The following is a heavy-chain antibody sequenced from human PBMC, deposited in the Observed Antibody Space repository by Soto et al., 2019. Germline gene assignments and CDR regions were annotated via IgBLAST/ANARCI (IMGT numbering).Heavy chain of an antibody. V-gene: IGHV3-74*01. CDR2: INSDGSST. CDR1: GFTFSSYW. CDR3: ARDLFRVKTDY. D-gene: IGHD3-10*01. J-gene: IGHJ4*02. Sequence: GGSLRLACAASGFTFSSYWVQWVRQAPGKGLVWVSRINSDGSSTSYADSVKGRFTISRDNAKNTLYLQMNSLRAEDTAVYYCARDLFRVKTDYWGQGTLVTVSS.